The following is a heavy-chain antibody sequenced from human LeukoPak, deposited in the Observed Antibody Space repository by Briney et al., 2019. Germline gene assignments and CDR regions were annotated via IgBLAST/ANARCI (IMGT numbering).Heavy chain of an antibody. CDR3: ARVVYTGSHFWFDP. J-gene: IGHJ5*02. CDR2: IYTSGNT. CDR1: GYSISSGYY. Sequence: SETLSLTCTVPGYSISSGYYWGWIRQPPGKVLEWIGRIYTSGNTNYNPSLKSRITISVDTSKNQFSLKLSSVTAADTAVYYCARVVYTGSHFWFDPWGQGTLVTVSS. V-gene: IGHV4-38-2*02. D-gene: IGHD1-26*01.